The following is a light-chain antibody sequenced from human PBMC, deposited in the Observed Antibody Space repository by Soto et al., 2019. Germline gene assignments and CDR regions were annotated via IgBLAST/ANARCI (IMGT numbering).Light chain of an antibody. Sequence: DIQMTQSPSTLSASVGDRVTITCRASQSMSSWLAWYQQKPGKAPKLLIYDASRLESGVPSRFSGSGSGTQFTLTLSSLQPDDFATYYCQQFKSYSWTFGQGTKVEIK. CDR1: QSMSSW. CDR2: DAS. J-gene: IGKJ1*01. CDR3: QQFKSYSWT. V-gene: IGKV1-5*01.